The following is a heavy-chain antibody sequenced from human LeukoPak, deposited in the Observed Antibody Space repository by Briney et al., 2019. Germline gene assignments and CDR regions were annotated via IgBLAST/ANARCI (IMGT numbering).Heavy chain of an antibody. CDR3: ARVLEYQLPQRGAFDT. D-gene: IGHD2-2*01. CDR1: GYTFTGYY. CDR2: INPNSGGT. Sequence: GASVKVSCKASGYTFTGYYMHWVRQAPGQGLEWMGWINPNSGGTNYAQKFQGRVTMTRDTSISTAYMELSRLRSDDTAVYYCARVLEYQLPQRGAFDTWGQGTMVTVSS. V-gene: IGHV1-2*02. J-gene: IGHJ3*02.